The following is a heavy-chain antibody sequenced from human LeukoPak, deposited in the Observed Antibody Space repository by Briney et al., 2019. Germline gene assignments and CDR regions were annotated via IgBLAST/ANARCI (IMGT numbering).Heavy chain of an antibody. D-gene: IGHD3-9*01. J-gene: IGHJ3*02. V-gene: IGHV4-34*01. CDR1: GGSFSGHY. CDR2: INHSGST. CDR3: ARGGDYDILTGYRVEAFDI. Sequence: SETLSLTCAVYGGSFSGHYWSWIRQPPGKGLEWIGEINHSGSTNYNPSLKSRVTISVDTSKNQFSLKLSSVTAADTAVYYCARGGDYDILTGYRVEAFDIWGQGTMVTVS.